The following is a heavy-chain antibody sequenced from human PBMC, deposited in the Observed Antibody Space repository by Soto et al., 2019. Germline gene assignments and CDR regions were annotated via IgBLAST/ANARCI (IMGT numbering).Heavy chain of an antibody. CDR3: ARVRYFYGSGRYFDY. CDR2: IYYSGST. Sequence: PSETLSLTCTVSGGSISSGDYYWSWIRQPPGKGLEWIGYIYYSGSTYYNPSLKSRVTISVDTSKNQFSLKLSSVTAADTAVYYCARVRYFYGSGRYFDYWDQGTLVTGSS. CDR1: GGSISSGDYY. J-gene: IGHJ4*02. D-gene: IGHD3-10*01. V-gene: IGHV4-30-4*01.